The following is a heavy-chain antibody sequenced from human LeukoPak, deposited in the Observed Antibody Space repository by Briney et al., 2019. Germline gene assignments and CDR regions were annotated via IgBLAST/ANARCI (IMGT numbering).Heavy chain of an antibody. Sequence: GGSLRLSCAASGFTFSNYAMHWVRQAPGKGLEWLAYIRYDGSSKYYADFVKGRFTISRDSAKNSLYLQMSSLRAEDTAVYYCARGDSSGYLVPFDYWGQGTLVTVSS. CDR2: IRYDGSSK. V-gene: IGHV3-30*02. J-gene: IGHJ4*02. CDR1: GFTFSNYA. D-gene: IGHD3-22*01. CDR3: ARGDSSGYLVPFDY.